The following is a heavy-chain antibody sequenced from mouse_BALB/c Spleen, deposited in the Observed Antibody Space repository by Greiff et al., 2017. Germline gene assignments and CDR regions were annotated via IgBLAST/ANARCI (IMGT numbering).Heavy chain of an antibody. V-gene: IGHV5-6-4*01. Sequence: DVKLVESGGGLVKPGGSLKLSCAASGFTFSSYTMSWVRQTPEKRLEWVATISSGGSYTYYPDSVKGRFTISRDNAKNTLYLQMSSLKSEDTAMYYCTRTEDYYAMDYWGQGTSVTVSS. J-gene: IGHJ4*01. CDR1: GFTFSSYT. CDR2: ISSGGSYT. CDR3: TRTEDYYAMDY.